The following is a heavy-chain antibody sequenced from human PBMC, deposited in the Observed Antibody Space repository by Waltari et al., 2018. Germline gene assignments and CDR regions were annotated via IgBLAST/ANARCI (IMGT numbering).Heavy chain of an antibody. CDR2: IRYDGSNK. CDR3: AKVHYANEGYFQH. D-gene: IGHD4-17*01. J-gene: IGHJ1*01. V-gene: IGHV3-30*02. CDR1: GFTFSSFG. Sequence: QVQLVESGGGVVQPGGSLRLSCAASGFTFSSFGMHWVRQAPGKGREWVAFIRYDGSNKYYADSVKGRFTISRDNSKNTLYLQMNSLRAEDTAVYYCAKVHYANEGYFQHWGQGTLVTVSS.